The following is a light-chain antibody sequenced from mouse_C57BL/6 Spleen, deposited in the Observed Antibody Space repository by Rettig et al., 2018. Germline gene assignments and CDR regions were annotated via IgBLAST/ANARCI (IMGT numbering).Light chain of an antibody. CDR1: SSVSY. CDR3: QQWNNYPLT. CDR2: DTS. V-gene: IGKV4-55*01. J-gene: IGKJ5*01. Sequence: QIVLTQSPAIMSASPGEKVIMTCSAGSSVSYMYWYQQKPGSSPRLLIYDTSNLASGVPVRFSGSGSGTSYSLTTSRMEAEDAATYYCQQWNNYPLTFGAGTKLELK.